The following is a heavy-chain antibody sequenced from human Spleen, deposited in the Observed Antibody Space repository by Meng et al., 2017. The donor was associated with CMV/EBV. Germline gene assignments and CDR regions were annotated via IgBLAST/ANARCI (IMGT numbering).Heavy chain of an antibody. J-gene: IGHJ4*02. V-gene: IGHV3-30*02. CDR3: AQVSFAY. Sequence: GESLKISCAASGFTFSSYGIHWVRQAPGKGLEWVAFIRSDGSNKYYADSVKGRFSLSRDNSKNTLYLQMNSLRAEDTAIYYCAQVSFAYWGQGALVTVSS. CDR2: IRSDGSNK. CDR1: GFTFSSYG.